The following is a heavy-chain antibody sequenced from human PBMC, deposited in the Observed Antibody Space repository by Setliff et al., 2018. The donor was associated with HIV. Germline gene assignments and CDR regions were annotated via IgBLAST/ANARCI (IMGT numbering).Heavy chain of an antibody. CDR3: ARAAPYYDYVWGSYRHFDY. D-gene: IGHD3-16*02. V-gene: IGHV4-31*02. Sequence: SETLSLTCTVSGGSISSGGYYWSWIRQHPGKGLEWIGCIYYSGSTYYNPSLKSRVTISVDTSKNQFSLKLSSVTAADTAVYYCARAAPYYDYVWGSYRHFDYWGQGTLVTVSS. CDR1: GGSISSGGYY. CDR2: IYYSGST. J-gene: IGHJ4*02.